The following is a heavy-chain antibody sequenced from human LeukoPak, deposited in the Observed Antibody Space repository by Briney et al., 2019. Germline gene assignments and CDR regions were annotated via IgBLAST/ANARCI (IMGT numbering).Heavy chain of an antibody. J-gene: IGHJ4*02. CDR2: IRSKVYGGTT. CDR1: GFTFSNAW. D-gene: IGHD3-10*01. Sequence: GGSLRLSCAASGFTFSNAWMSWVRQAPGKGLEWVGFIRSKVYGGTTEYAASVKGRFTISRDDSKSIAYLQMNSLKTEDTAVYFCTGSFGELSFFDYWGQGTLVTVSS. CDR3: TGSFGELSFFDY. V-gene: IGHV3-49*04.